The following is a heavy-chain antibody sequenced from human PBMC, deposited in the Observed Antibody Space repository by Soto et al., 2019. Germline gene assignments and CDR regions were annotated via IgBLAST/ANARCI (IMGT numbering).Heavy chain of an antibody. V-gene: IGHV3-33*01. Sequence: QVQLEESGGGVVQPGRSLRLSWEASGFTFNTYSMHWVRQPPGKGREWLAAIWYEGTQKYYADSVKGWFIMSRDNSKKTLYLEMNSLRAEDTAVYYCARAGGTTVTGLWHFDSWGQGTLVTVSS. J-gene: IGHJ4*02. CDR3: ARAGGTTVTGLWHFDS. CDR1: GFTFNTYS. CDR2: IWYEGTQK. D-gene: IGHD4-17*01.